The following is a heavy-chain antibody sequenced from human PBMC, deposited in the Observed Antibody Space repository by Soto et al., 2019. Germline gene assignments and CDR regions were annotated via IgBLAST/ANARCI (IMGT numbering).Heavy chain of an antibody. Sequence: GGSQRLSCAASGLTFRSYAMSWVRQAPGKGLEWVSAISGSSSTMFYSDSVKGRFTISRDNAKNSLFLQMNSLRAEDTAVYYCARGEQWLAPDYWGQGTLVTVSS. CDR2: ISGSSSTM. D-gene: IGHD6-19*01. V-gene: IGHV3-48*01. J-gene: IGHJ4*02. CDR3: ARGEQWLAPDY. CDR1: GLTFRSYA.